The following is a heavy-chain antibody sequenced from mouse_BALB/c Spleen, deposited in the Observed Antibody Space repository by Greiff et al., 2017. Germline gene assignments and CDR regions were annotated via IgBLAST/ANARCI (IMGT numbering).Heavy chain of an antibody. CDR1: GFTFSSYT. D-gene: IGHD1-1*02. V-gene: IGHV5-12-2*01. Sequence: EVQLVESGGGLVQPGGSLKLSCAASGFTFSSYTMSWVRQTPEKRLEWVAYISNGGGSTYYPDTVKGRFTISRDNAKNTLYLQMSSLKSEDTAMYYCARRDYGGYFDYWGQGTTLTVSS. CDR2: ISNGGGST. J-gene: IGHJ2*01. CDR3: ARRDYGGYFDY.